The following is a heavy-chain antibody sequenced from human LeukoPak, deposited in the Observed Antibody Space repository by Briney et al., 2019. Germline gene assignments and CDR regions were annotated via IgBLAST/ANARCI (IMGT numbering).Heavy chain of an antibody. J-gene: IGHJ3*02. D-gene: IGHD6-19*01. CDR3: ARVFGSGREAFDI. V-gene: IGHV1-24*01. CDR1: GYTLTELS. CDR2: FDPEDGET. Sequence: ASVKVSCKVSGYTLTELSMHWVRQAPGKGLEWMGGFDPEDGETIYAQKFQGRVTMTRDMSTSTVYMELSSLRSEDTAVYYCARVFGSGREAFDIWGQGTMVTVSS.